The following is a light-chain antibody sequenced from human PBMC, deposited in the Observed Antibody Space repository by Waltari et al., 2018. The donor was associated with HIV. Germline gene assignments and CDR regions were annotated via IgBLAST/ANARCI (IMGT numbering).Light chain of an antibody. J-gene: IGLJ3*02. V-gene: IGLV1-44*01. CDR2: SNA. CDR1: SSNIRSTT. CDR3: AAWDDSLNGWV. Sequence: QSVLPQPPSASGTPGQRVTIPCSGSSSNIRSTTVTWSQQRPGTAPKLLIYSNAQRPSGVPDRFSGSKSGTSASLAISGLQSEDEADDYCAAWDDSLNGWVFGGGTKLTVL.